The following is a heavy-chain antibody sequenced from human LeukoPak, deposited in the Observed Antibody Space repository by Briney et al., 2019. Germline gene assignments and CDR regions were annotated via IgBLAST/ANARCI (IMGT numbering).Heavy chain of an antibody. V-gene: IGHV3-30*02. Sequence: PGGSLRLSCAASGFTFSSYGMHWVRQAPGKGLEWVAFIRYDGSNKYYADSVKGRFTISRDNSKNTLYLQMNSLRAEDTAVYYCAKDHDFWSGPDAFDIWGQGTMVTVSS. J-gene: IGHJ3*02. CDR3: AKDHDFWSGPDAFDI. CDR1: GFTFSSYG. D-gene: IGHD3-3*01. CDR2: IRYDGSNK.